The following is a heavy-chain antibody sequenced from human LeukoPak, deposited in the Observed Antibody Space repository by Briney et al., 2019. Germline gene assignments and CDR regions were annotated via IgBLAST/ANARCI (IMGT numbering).Heavy chain of an antibody. CDR2: ITYSGST. CDR1: GGSISNYY. D-gene: IGHD6-19*01. V-gene: IGHV4-59*01. CDR3: VRHTTSGWYQVVY. J-gene: IGHJ4*02. Sequence: SETLSLTCTVSGGSISNYYWSWIRQPPGKGLEWIGYITYSGSTDHNPSLKSRVTISVDASKNQFSLKLTSATAADTAVYYCVRHTTSGWYQVVYWGQGTLVTVSS.